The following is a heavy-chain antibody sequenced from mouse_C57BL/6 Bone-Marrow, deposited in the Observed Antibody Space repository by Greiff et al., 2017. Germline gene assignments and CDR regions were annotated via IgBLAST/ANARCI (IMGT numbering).Heavy chain of an antibody. CDR2: IWRGGST. CDR1: GFSLTSYG. CDR3: AIDAWIAY. J-gene: IGHJ3*01. Sequence: VQRVESGPGLVQPSQSLSITCTVSGFSLTSYGVHWVRQSPGRGLEWLGVIWRGGSTDYNAAFLSRLSISKDNSKSQVFFKMNSLQADVTARYYCAIDAWIAYWGQGTLVTVSA. V-gene: IGHV2-2*01.